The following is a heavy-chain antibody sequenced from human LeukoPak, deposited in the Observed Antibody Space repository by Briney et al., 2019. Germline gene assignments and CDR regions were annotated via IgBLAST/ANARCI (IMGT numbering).Heavy chain of an antibody. J-gene: IGHJ4*02. V-gene: IGHV3-7*01. CDR2: IKQDGSEK. Sequence: GGSLRLSCAASGFTFSSYWMSWVRQAPGKGLEWVANIKQDGSEKYYVDSVKGRFTISRDNAKNSLYLQMNSLRAEDTAVYYCARDRDSSGYYFGELDYWGQGTLVTVSS. D-gene: IGHD3-22*01. CDR3: ARDRDSSGYYFGELDY. CDR1: GFTFSSYW.